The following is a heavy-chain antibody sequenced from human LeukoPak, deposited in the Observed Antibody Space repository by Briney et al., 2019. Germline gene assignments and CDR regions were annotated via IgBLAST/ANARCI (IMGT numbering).Heavy chain of an antibody. CDR2: IYPGDSDT. D-gene: IGHD3-3*01. V-gene: IGHV5-51*01. CDR1: GYSFTSYW. CDR3: ARLPRTYYDFWSGLDY. Sequence: GESLKISCKGSGYSFTSYWIGWVRQMPGKGLEWMGIIYPGDSDTRYSPSFQGQVTISADKSISTAYLQWSSLKASDTAMYYCARLPRTYYDFWSGLDYWGQGTLVTVSS. J-gene: IGHJ4*02.